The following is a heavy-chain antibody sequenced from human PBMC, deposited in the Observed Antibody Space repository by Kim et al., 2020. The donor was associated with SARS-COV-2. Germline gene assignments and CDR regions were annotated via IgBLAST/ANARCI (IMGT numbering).Heavy chain of an antibody. CDR3: ARERDYGGNSADFDY. V-gene: IGHV6-1*01. Sequence: VSVRSRITINPHTSKNQFSLQLNSVTPEDTAVYYCARERDYGGNSADFDYWGQGTLVTVSS. J-gene: IGHJ4*02. D-gene: IGHD4-17*01.